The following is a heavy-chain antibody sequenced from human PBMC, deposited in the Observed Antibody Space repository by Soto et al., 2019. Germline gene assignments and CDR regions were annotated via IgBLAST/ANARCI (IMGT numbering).Heavy chain of an antibody. Sequence: QVHLQESGPGLVKPSQTLSLTCTVSAISRGSYYWTWIRLHPGMGLEWIGSTSYSGSSYYNPSLLSRLTIPVDTANHQFSLWLTSVTPADTAAYYCARAPGRWLPLDYWGQGALVTVSP. CDR3: ARAPGRWLPLDY. J-gene: IGHJ4*02. CDR1: AISRGSYY. CDR2: TSYSGSS. D-gene: IGHD3-10*01. V-gene: IGHV4-31*03.